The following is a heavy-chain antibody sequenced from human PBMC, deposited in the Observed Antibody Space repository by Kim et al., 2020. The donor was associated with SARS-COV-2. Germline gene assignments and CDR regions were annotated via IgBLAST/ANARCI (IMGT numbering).Heavy chain of an antibody. CDR2: IIPIFGTA. V-gene: IGHV1-69*13. CDR3: AREGSFAAALQENWFDP. J-gene: IGHJ5*02. Sequence: SVKVSCKASGGTFSSYAISWVRQAPGQGLEWMGGIIPIFGTANYAQKFQGRVTITADESTSTAYMELSSLRSEDTAVYYCAREGSFAAALQENWFDPWGQGTLVTVSS. CDR1: GGTFSSYA. D-gene: IGHD3-10*01.